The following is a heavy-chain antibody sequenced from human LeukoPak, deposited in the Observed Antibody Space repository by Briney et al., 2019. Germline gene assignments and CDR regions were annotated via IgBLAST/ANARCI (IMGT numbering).Heavy chain of an antibody. CDR3: ARYTPVHAFDI. D-gene: IGHD1-14*01. CDR1: GYTSTSTD. J-gene: IGHJ3*02. CDR2: MNPRDAT. V-gene: IGHV1-8*02. Sequence: GASVKLSCNAFGYTSTSTDFNWGWHGNGRGKGWLGWMNPRDATGYAQTFQRRGTQTSDTSTNPAYMELSRLRSEDTAVYFCARYTPVHAFDIWGQGTMVTVS.